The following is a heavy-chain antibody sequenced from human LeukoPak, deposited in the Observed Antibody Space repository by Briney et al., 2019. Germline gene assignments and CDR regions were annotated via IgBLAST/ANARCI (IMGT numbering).Heavy chain of an antibody. CDR1: GFTFSDYS. D-gene: IGHD5-24*01. V-gene: IGHV3-48*01. J-gene: IGHJ4*02. Sequence: PGGSLRLSCAASGFTFSDYSMNSVSQAPGKGLEWISHIGSDRRNTNYADSVKGQFTISGDKAKNSLYLQMNSLRVEDTAVYYCARDYKYAFDNWGQGTLVTVSS. CDR2: IGSDRRNT. CDR3: ARDYKYAFDN.